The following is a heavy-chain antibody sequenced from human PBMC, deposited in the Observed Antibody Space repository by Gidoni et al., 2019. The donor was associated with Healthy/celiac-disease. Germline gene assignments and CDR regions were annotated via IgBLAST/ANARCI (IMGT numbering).Heavy chain of an antibody. J-gene: IGHJ4*02. V-gene: IGHV3-21*01. Sequence: EVQLVESGGGLVKPGGSLRLSCAASGFTFSSYSMNWVRQAPGQGLEWVSSISSSSSYIYYADSVKGRFTISRDNAKNSLYLQMNSLRAEDTSVYYCVRCSGGSCYSGFDYWGQGTLVTVSS. D-gene: IGHD2-15*01. CDR2: ISSSSSYI. CDR1: GFTFSSYS. CDR3: VRCSGGSCYSGFDY.